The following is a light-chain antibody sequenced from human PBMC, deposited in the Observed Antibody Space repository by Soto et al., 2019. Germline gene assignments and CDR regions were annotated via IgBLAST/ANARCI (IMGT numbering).Light chain of an antibody. CDR2: DAS. V-gene: IGKV3-11*01. J-gene: IGKJ5*01. CDR1: QSVTNY. Sequence: EIVLTQSPATLSLSPGEGATLSCRASQSVTNYLAWYQQKPGQAPRPLIYDASNRATAIPARFSGSGSGSDFTLTIGSLEPEDFAVYYCQQRSDWPLSFGQGHDWRL. CDR3: QQRSDWPLS.